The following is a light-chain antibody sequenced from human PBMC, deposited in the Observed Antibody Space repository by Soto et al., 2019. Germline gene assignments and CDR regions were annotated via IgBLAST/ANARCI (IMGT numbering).Light chain of an antibody. CDR3: SSYTSSNTLI. CDR1: SSDVGGYDY. J-gene: IGLJ2*01. Sequence: QSALTQPASVSGSPGQSITISCTGTSSDVGGYDYVSWYQQHPSKAPKLIIYEVSDRPSGVSNRFSGSKSGNTASLTISGLQAEDEADYFCSSYTSSNTLIFGGGTKLTVL. CDR2: EVS. V-gene: IGLV2-14*01.